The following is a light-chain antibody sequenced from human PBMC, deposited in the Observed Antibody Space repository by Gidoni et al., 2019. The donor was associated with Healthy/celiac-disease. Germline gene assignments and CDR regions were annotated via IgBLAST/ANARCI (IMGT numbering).Light chain of an antibody. J-gene: IGLJ2*01. CDR1: KLGDKY. CDR3: QAWDSSTVV. Sequence: SSELTQHPQGSVPPGQTASITCSGDKLGDKYACWYQQKPGQSPVLVIYQDSKRPSGIPGRFSGSNSGKTATLTISGTQAMDEADYYCQAWDSSTVVFGGGTKLTVL. V-gene: IGLV3-1*01. CDR2: QDS.